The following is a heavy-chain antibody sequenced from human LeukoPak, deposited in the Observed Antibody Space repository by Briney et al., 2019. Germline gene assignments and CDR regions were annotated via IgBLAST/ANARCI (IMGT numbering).Heavy chain of an antibody. Sequence: SETLSLTCTVSGGSISDSAYFWDWVRQPPGKGLEWIGNIYYSGSTYYNPSLKSRVTISADTSKNQFSLKLNSVTAADTAVYYCARELITMIASIDFWGQGTLVTVSS. CDR2: IYYSGST. V-gene: IGHV4-39*02. CDR1: GGSISDSAYF. J-gene: IGHJ4*02. CDR3: ARELITMIASIDF. D-gene: IGHD3-22*01.